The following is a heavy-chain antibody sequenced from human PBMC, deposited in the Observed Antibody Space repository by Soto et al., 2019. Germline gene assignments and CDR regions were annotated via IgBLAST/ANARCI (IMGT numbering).Heavy chain of an antibody. CDR2: ISYDGSNK. CDR3: ARYHIDGWKFDY. Sequence: GRSLRLSCAASGFTFSSYGMHWVRQAPGKGLEWVAVISYDGSNKYYADSVKGRFTISRDNSKNTMYLQMNSLRAEDTAVYYCARYHIDGWKFDYWGRGILGTSPQ. J-gene: IGHJ4*02. D-gene: IGHD6-19*01. CDR1: GFTFSSYG. V-gene: IGHV3-30*03.